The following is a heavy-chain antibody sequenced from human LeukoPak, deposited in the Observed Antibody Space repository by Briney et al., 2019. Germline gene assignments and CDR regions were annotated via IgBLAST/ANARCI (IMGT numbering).Heavy chain of an antibody. D-gene: IGHD5-18*01. CDR1: AFSLSAYN. CDR2: ISYTGTYI. J-gene: IGHJ4*02. CDR3: ARGTSMYSFGYGYYFDY. Sequence: GGSLRLSCAASAFSLSAYNMNWVRQAPGKGLEWVSSISYTGTYIYYADSVKGRFTISRDNAQNSLYLQMNSLKAEDTAVFYCARGTSMYSFGYGYYFDYWGQGTLVTVSS. V-gene: IGHV3-21*04.